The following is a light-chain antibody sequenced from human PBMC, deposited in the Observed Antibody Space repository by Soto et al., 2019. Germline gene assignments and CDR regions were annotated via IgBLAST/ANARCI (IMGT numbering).Light chain of an antibody. Sequence: QSALTQPASVSGSPGQSITISCTGTSRDVGGYNYVSWYQQHQGKAPKLMIYEVSNRPSGVSNRFSGSKSGNTASLTLSGLQAEDEADYYCSSYTSSSTPYVFGTGTKVTAL. J-gene: IGLJ1*01. V-gene: IGLV2-14*01. CDR3: SSYTSSSTPYV. CDR2: EVS. CDR1: SRDVGGYNY.